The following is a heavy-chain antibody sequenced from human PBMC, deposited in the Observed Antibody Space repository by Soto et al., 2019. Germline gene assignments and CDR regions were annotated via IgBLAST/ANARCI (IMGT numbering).Heavy chain of an antibody. V-gene: IGHV1-18*01. J-gene: IGHJ4*02. CDR2: ISAHNGNT. D-gene: IGHD1-1*01. CDR1: GYTFTSYG. Sequence: QVHLVQSGAEVKKPGASVKVSCKGSGYTFTSYGITWVRQAPGQGLEWMGWISAHNGNTNYAQKFQGRVTVTRDTSTSTAYMELRSLRSDDTAVYHCARGRYGDYWGQGALVTVSS. CDR3: ARGRYGDY.